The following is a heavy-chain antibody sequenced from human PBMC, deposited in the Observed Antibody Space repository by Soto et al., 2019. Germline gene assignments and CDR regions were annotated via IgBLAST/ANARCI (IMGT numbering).Heavy chain of an antibody. J-gene: IGHJ4*02. Sequence: EVQLVESGGGLVKPGGSLRLSCAASGFTFSNAWMNWVRQAPGKGLEWVGRIKSKTDGGTTDYAAPVKGRFTISRDDSKNTLYLQMNTLKPEDTAVYYCPTDPVTMIVVVPSSGWGQGTLVTVSS. CDR1: GFTFSNAW. CDR3: PTDPVTMIVVVPSSG. V-gene: IGHV3-15*07. D-gene: IGHD3-22*01. CDR2: IKSKTDGGTT.